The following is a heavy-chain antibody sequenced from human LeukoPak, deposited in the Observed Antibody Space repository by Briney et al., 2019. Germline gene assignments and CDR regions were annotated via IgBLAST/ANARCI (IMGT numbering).Heavy chain of an antibody. D-gene: IGHD3-10*01. CDR2: ISYDGTKT. V-gene: IGHV3-30*04. CDR1: GSTFSSSN. J-gene: IGHJ4*02. Sequence: GGSLRLSCPPSGSTFSSSNMHWVRQSPGRGLEWVALISYDGTKTYYGESVKGRFTVSRDNSKNILFLQMNSLSAEDTAIYYCEREWFGESNWGQGARVTVSS. CDR3: EREWFGESN.